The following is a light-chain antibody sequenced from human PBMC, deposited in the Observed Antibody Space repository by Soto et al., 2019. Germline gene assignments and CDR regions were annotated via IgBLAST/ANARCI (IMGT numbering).Light chain of an antibody. CDR2: ATS. J-gene: IGKJ1*01. CDR1: QSITRF. CDR3: QQSYSSPQT. V-gene: IGKV1-39*01. Sequence: DIQMPQSPSSLSASVGDRVTITCRASQSITRFLNWYQQKPGKAPKLLIYATSTLQRGVPSRFSGSGSGTDFTLTVSSLQREDFGIYYCQQSYSSPQTFGQGTKVDI.